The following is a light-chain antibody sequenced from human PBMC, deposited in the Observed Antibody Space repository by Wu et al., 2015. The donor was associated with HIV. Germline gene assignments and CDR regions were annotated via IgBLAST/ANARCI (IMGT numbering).Light chain of an antibody. V-gene: IGKV3-15*01. Sequence: EIVMTQSPGTLSVSPGERATLSCRASQSVSIYLAWYQQKPGQAPRLLIHGASTRATGIPARCSGSGSGTEFTLTISSIQSEDFAVYYCQQYGSSPWTFGQGTKVEIK. CDR2: GAS. J-gene: IGKJ1*01. CDR1: QSVSIY. CDR3: QQYGSSPWT.